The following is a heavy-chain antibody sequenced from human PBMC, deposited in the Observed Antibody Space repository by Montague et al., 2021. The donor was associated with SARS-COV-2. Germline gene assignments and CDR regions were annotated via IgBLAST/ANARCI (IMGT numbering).Heavy chain of an antibody. D-gene: IGHD5-24*01. CDR1: GGSMSDHY. CDR3: ARAVHVRRAVNWFDP. J-gene: IGHJ5*02. V-gene: IGHV4-59*11. Sequence: SETLSLTCTASGGSMSDHYYAWIRLRQAKGLEWLAYVCYSEGINSNSSPTSRVTMSVDTSKNQFSLKLSSVTAADTAVYYCARAVHVRRAVNWFDPWGQGTLVTVSS. CDR2: VCYSEGI.